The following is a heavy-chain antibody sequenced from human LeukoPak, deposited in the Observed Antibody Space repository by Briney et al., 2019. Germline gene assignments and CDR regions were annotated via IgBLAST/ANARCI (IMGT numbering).Heavy chain of an antibody. CDR1: GYTFTGYY. Sequence: GASVKVSCKASGYTFTGYYMHWVRQAPGQGLEWMGWINPNSGGTNYAQKFQGRVTMTRDTSISTAYMELSRLRSDDTAVYYCARDLRLLPIVVVVAATPPGYWGQGTLVTVSS. V-gene: IGHV1-2*02. CDR2: INPNSGGT. J-gene: IGHJ4*02. D-gene: IGHD2-15*01. CDR3: ARDLRLLPIVVVVAATPPGY.